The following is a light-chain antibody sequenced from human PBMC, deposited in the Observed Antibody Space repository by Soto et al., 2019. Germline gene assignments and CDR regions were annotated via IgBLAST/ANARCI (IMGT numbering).Light chain of an antibody. CDR3: AAWDDSLNGQL. V-gene: IGLV1-44*01. J-gene: IGLJ2*01. CDR2: NNN. CDR1: SSNIASNT. Sequence: QSVLTQPPSASGTPGQRVTISCSGSSSNIASNTVNWYQQLPGTAPKLLIYNNNHRPSWVLDRFSGSKSGTSASLAISGRQSEEEADYYCAAWDDSLNGQLFGGGTKLTVL.